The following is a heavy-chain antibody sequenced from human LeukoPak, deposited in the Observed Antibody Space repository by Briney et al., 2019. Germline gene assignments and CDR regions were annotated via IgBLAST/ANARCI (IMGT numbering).Heavy chain of an antibody. J-gene: IGHJ3*02. Sequence: GGSLRLSCAASGFTFSSYAMHWVRQAPGKGLEWVADISYDGSNKYYADSVKGRFTISRDNSKNTLYLQMNSLRAEDTAVYYCASPTPQYSGYDWGAFDIWGQGTMVTVSS. CDR1: GFTFSSYA. CDR3: ASPTPQYSGYDWGAFDI. V-gene: IGHV3-30*04. CDR2: ISYDGSNK. D-gene: IGHD5-12*01.